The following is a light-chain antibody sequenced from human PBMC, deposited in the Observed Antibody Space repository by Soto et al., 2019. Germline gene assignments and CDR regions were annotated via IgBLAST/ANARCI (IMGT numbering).Light chain of an antibody. Sequence: EIVLTQSPATLSLSPGERATLSCRASQSVSRYLAWYQQKPGQAPRLLIYDASNRATGIPARFSGSGSGTDFTLTISSLEPEDFAVSYCQQRSDWPYTFGGGTKVQIK. CDR2: DAS. J-gene: IGKJ4*01. CDR1: QSVSRY. CDR3: QQRSDWPYT. V-gene: IGKV3-11*01.